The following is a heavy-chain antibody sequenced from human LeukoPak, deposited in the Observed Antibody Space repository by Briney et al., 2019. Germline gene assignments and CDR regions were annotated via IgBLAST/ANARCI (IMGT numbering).Heavy chain of an antibody. CDR2: INHRGHP. Sequence: PSETLSLTCAVYGGSFTGYHWNWIRPSPQRGLEWIGEINHRGHPHYNPSLESRLTISVDTSKNQFSLTLRSVTAADTAVYYCARDPTTVVTLAYYFDFWGQGTPVTVSS. V-gene: IGHV4-34*01. CDR1: GGSFTGYH. CDR3: ARDPTTVVTLAYYFDF. J-gene: IGHJ4*02. D-gene: IGHD4-23*01.